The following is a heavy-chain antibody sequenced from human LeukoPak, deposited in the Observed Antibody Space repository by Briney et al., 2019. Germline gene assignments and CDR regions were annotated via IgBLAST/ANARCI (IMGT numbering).Heavy chain of an antibody. Sequence: GGSLRLSVAAPGFIVSTKYRTGVGQAPGKGLNGFSVIFAGGSTHYAASVKGRFNISRDNAKKTVYLQMKSLRAEDTAVYYCAREPYASGSFDYWGQGALVSVSS. CDR2: IFAGGST. V-gene: IGHV3-53*01. J-gene: IGHJ4*02. CDR1: GFIVSTKY. D-gene: IGHD3-10*01. CDR3: AREPYASGSFDY.